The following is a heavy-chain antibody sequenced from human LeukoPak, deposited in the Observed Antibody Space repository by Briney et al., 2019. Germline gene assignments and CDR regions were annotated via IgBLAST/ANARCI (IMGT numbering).Heavy chain of an antibody. D-gene: IGHD4-17*01. CDR1: GFTFSRYW. V-gene: IGHV3-74*03. J-gene: IGHJ4*02. CDR2: LKSDGSTA. CDR3: ARGIYGDPVAFDS. Sequence: GGSLRLSCAASGFTFSRYWMHWVRQAPGKGLVWVSRLKSDGSTAMYADSVQGRFTISRDNARNTVHLLMSSLTVEDTGVYYCARGIYGDPVAFDSWGQGALVTVSS.